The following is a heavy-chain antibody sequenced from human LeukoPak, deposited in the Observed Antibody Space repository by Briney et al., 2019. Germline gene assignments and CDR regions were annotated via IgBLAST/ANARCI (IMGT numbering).Heavy chain of an antibody. Sequence: PGRSLRLSCAASGFTFSSYSMNWVRQAPGKGLEWVSYISSSSSTIYYADSVKGRFTISRDNAKNSLYLQMNSLRDEDTAVYYCARETMIVVVIGMDVWGQGTTVTVSS. J-gene: IGHJ6*02. D-gene: IGHD3-22*01. V-gene: IGHV3-48*02. CDR1: GFTFSSYS. CDR2: ISSSSSTI. CDR3: ARETMIVVVIGMDV.